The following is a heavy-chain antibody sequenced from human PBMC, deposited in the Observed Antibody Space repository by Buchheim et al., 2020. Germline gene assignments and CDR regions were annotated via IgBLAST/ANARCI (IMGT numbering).Heavy chain of an antibody. CDR2: ISGSGAYT. D-gene: IGHD3-22*01. Sequence: EVQLVESGGGFVHPGGSLRLSCAASEFTFSNYAMTWVRQAPGKGLEWVSAISGSGAYTYYADSVKGRFTISRDNSKYTPFLQMNSLRVEDTAVYYCAKDVAPGSGFYFNADYWGQGTL. CDR1: EFTFSNYA. J-gene: IGHJ4*02. V-gene: IGHV3-23*04. CDR3: AKDVAPGSGFYFNADY.